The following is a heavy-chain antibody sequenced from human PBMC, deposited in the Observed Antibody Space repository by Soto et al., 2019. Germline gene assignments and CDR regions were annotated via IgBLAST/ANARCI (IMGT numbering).Heavy chain of an antibody. CDR2: ISAYNGNT. CDR1: GYTFTSYG. D-gene: IGHD6-13*01. Sequence: GASVKVSCKASGYTFTSYGISWVRQAPGQGLEWMGWISAYNGNTNYAQKLQGRVTMTTDTPTSTAYMELRSLRSDDTAVYYCARIKYSSSWYHYYYGMDVWGQGTTVTVSS. CDR3: ARIKYSSSWYHYYYGMDV. V-gene: IGHV1-18*01. J-gene: IGHJ6*02.